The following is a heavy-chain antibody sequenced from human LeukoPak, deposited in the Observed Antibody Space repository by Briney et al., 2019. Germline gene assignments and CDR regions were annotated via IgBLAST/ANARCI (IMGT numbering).Heavy chain of an antibody. Sequence: GGSLRLSCAASGFTFSTYSMNWVRQAPGKGLEWISYITSSSTNIYYADSAKGRFTISRDNAQNSLYLEMNSLRAEDTAVYYCARVAGGNPYYYYYMDVWGKGTTVTVSS. CDR2: ITSSSTNI. CDR1: GFTFSTYS. J-gene: IGHJ6*03. D-gene: IGHD4-23*01. CDR3: ARVAGGNPYYYYYMDV. V-gene: IGHV3-48*01.